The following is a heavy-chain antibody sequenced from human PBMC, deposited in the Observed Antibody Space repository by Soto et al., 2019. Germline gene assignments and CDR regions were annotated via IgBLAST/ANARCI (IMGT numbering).Heavy chain of an antibody. D-gene: IGHD1-26*01. CDR2: IIPIFGTA. V-gene: IGHV1-69*06. Sequence: SVKVSCKASGGTFSSYAISWVRQAPGQGPEWMGGIIPIFGTANYAQKFQGRVTITADKSTSTAYMELSSLRSEDTAVYYCARDPSYSGSYWFDPWGQGILVTVSS. CDR1: GGTFSSYA. CDR3: ARDPSYSGSYWFDP. J-gene: IGHJ5*02.